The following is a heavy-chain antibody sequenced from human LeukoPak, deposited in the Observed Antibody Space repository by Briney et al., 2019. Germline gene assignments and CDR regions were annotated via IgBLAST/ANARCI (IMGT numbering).Heavy chain of an antibody. CDR1: GGSFSGYY. D-gene: IGHD3-3*01. CDR3: ARAPIDYYYYYYGMDV. CDR2: INHSGST. V-gene: IGHV4-34*01. J-gene: IGHJ6*02. Sequence: SETLSLTCAVYGGSFSGYYWSWIRQPPGKGLEWIGEINHSGSTNYNPSLKSRVTISVDTSKNQFSLKLSSVTAADTAVYYCARAPIDYYYYYYGMDVWGQGTTVTVSS.